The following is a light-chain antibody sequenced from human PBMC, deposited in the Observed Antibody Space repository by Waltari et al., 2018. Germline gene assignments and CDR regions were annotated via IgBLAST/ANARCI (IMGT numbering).Light chain of an antibody. CDR3: SSYAGSSKGV. V-gene: IGLV2-23*02. CDR2: EVS. Sequence: QSALTQPASVSGSPGQSITISCTGTSSDVGNYQLLSWYQHHPGKAPKLMIYEVSKRPSGVSDRFSGSKSGDTASLTISGLQPEDEAEYFCSSYAGSSKGVFGGGTKVTVL. J-gene: IGLJ2*01. CDR1: SSDVGNYQL.